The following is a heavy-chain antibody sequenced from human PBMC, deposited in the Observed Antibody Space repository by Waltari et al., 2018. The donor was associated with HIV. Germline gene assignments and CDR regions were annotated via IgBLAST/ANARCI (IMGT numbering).Heavy chain of an antibody. D-gene: IGHD2-8*01. V-gene: IGHV3-73*01. CDR2: IRAKPNNFAT. Sequence: EMQLVESGGGLVQPGGSLILSCAASGFTLSASSLPWVRQASGKGLEWVGRIRAKPNNFATAYAASVEGRFTISRDDSKDTAYLQMHSLRTEDTAKYYCATNGDYNYYGLDVWGQGATVTVSS. CDR1: GFTLSASS. J-gene: IGHJ6*02. CDR3: ATNGDYNYYGLDV.